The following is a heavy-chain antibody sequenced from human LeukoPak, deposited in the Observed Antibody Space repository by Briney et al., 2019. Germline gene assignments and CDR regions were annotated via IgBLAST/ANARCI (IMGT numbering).Heavy chain of an antibody. J-gene: IGHJ2*01. CDR1: GFTFSSFA. Sequence: PGGSLRLSCAASGFTFSSFATSWVRQAPGKGLEWVSGISASGGSTYYADSVRGRFTISRDSSKNTLYLQMNSLRADDTAVYYCAKYRGAAVNSWHFDLWGRGTLVTVSS. CDR2: ISASGGST. V-gene: IGHV3-23*01. D-gene: IGHD1-26*01. CDR3: AKYRGAAVNSWHFDL.